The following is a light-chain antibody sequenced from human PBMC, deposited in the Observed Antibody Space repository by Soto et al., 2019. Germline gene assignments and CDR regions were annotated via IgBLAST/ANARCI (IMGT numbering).Light chain of an antibody. V-gene: IGLV1-51*01. CDR3: GTWDTSLTAAV. J-gene: IGLJ2*01. CDR1: SSNIGNKY. CDR2: DND. Sequence: QSVLTQPPSVSAAPGQKVTISCSGGSSNIGNKYVSWYQQLPGTAPKLLIYDNDKRPSGIPDRFSGSKSGTSATLGITGLQTGDEADYYCGTWDTSLTAAVFGGGTKVTVL.